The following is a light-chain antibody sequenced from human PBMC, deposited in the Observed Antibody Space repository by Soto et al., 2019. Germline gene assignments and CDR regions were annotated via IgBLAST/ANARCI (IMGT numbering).Light chain of an antibody. CDR2: AAS. J-gene: IGKJ3*01. V-gene: IGKV1-12*02. Sequence: DIQMTQSPSSVSASVGDRVTITCRASQAISDWLAWYQQKPGEAPKLLVSAASTLQGWVPSRISGSVSETDFTLTISSLQPDDAANYYRHQANRCPFTFGPRTKVDLK. CDR3: HQANRCPFT. CDR1: QAISDW.